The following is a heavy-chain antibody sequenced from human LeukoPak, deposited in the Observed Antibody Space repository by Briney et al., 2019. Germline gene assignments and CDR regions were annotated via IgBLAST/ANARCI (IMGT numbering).Heavy chain of an antibody. J-gene: IGHJ4*02. CDR1: GYTFTTYG. CDR2: ISAYNGNT. D-gene: IGHD3-10*01. CDR3: ARDLEPTGSGSYYRDY. V-gene: IGHV1-18*01. Sequence: ASVKVSCKASGYTFTTYGISWVRQAPGQGLEWMGWISAYNGNTNYAQKLQGRVTMTTDTSTSTAYMELRSLRSDDTAVYYCARDLEPTGSGSYYRDYWGQGTLVTVSS.